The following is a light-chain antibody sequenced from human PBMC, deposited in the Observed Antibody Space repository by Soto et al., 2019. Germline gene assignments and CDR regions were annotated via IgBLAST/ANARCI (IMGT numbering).Light chain of an antibody. CDR1: SSDVGAYNF. CDR2: DVS. J-gene: IGLJ1*01. CDR3: SSYTSSSTHV. Sequence: QSALTQPDSVYGSPGQSITISCTGTSSDVGAYNFVSWYQQHPGKVPTLMIFDVSSRPSGVSDRFSGSKSGNTASLTISGLQAEDEGDYYCSSYTSSSTHVFGSGTKLTVL. V-gene: IGLV2-14*03.